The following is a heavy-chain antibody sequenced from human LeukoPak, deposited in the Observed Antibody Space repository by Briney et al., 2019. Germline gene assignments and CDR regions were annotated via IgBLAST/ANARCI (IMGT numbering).Heavy chain of an antibody. J-gene: IGHJ3*02. V-gene: IGHV3-7*01. CDR2: IKQDGSEK. Sequence: GGSLRLSCAASGFTFSSYWMSWVRQAPGKGLEWVANIKQDGSEKYYVDSVKGRFTISRDNAKNSLYLQMNSLRAEDTAVYYCAKTLRRDDSSGYYYARRASDAFDIWGQGTMVTVSS. D-gene: IGHD3-22*01. CDR3: AKTLRRDDSSGYYYARRASDAFDI. CDR1: GFTFSSYW.